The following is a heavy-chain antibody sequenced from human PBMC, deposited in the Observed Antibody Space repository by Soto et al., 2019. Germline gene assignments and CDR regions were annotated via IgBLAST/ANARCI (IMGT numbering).Heavy chain of an antibody. CDR1: GGSISSYY. CDR2: IYYSGST. J-gene: IGHJ4*02. CDR3: ARVYGSAAGDY. V-gene: IGHV4-59*01. D-gene: IGHD6-13*01. Sequence: QVQLQESGPGLVKPSETLSLTCTVPGGSISSYYWSWIRQPPGKGLEWIGYIYYSGSTNYNPSLKSRVTISVDTSKNQFSLKLSSVTAADTAVYYCARVYGSAAGDYWGQGTLVTVSS.